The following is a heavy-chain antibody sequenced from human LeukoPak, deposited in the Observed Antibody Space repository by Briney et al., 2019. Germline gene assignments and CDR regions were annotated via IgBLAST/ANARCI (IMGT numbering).Heavy chain of an antibody. Sequence: ASVKVSCKASGYTFTGYYMHWVRQAPGQGLEWMGRINPNSGGTNYAQKFQGWVTMTRDTSISTAYMELSRLRSDDTAVYYCARDGGVVTPFPLHWGQGTLVTVSS. D-gene: IGHD4-23*01. J-gene: IGHJ4*02. CDR2: INPNSGGT. CDR3: ARDGGVVTPFPLH. V-gene: IGHV1-2*04. CDR1: GYTFTGYY.